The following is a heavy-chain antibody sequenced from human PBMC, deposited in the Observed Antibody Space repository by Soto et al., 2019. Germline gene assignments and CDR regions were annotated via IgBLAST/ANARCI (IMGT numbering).Heavy chain of an antibody. CDR2: TSAYNGNT. CDR1: GYTFTSYG. J-gene: IGHJ5*02. CDR3: ARDGIAAAGTSWFDP. V-gene: IGHV1-18*01. D-gene: IGHD6-13*01. Sequence: ASVKVSCKASGYTFTSYGISWVRQAPGQGLEWMGWTSAYNGNTKYAQKLQGRVTMTTDTSTSTAYMELRSLRSDDTAVYYCARDGIAAAGTSWFDPWGQGTLVTVSS.